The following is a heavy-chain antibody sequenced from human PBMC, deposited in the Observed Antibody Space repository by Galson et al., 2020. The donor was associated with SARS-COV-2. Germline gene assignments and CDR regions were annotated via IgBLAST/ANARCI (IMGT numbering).Heavy chain of an antibody. CDR1: GFPSSNFA. CDR2: FSDDGTNT. V-gene: IGHV3-30*18. CDR3: AKSLWFGEILSPFDY. Sequence: GGSLRLSCPAAGFPSSNFAMHWVRQAPGMGLDWVPAFSDDGTNTYDRDSVKGRFSISRGNSKNTLYLQMNSLRVEETAVYHCAKSLWFGEILSPFDYWGQGAQATVSS. D-gene: IGHD3-10*01. J-gene: IGHJ4*02.